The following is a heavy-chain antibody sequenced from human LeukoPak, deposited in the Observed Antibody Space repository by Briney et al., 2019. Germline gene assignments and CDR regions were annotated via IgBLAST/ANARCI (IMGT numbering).Heavy chain of an antibody. J-gene: IGHJ4*02. D-gene: IGHD5-18*01. Sequence: PSETLSLTCSVSGGSVSNSSYYWGWIRQPPGKGLEWIGSIYYSGSTYYNPSLKSRVTISVDTSKNQSSLKLGSVTAADTAVYYCARQGIQLWFAHDYWGQGTLVTVSS. CDR1: GGSVSNSSYY. CDR3: ARQGIQLWFAHDY. V-gene: IGHV4-39*01. CDR2: IYYSGST.